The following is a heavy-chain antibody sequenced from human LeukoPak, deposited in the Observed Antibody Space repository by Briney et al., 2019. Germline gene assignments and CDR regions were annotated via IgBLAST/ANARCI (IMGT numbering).Heavy chain of an antibody. CDR3: ARDIVATSGDAFDI. J-gene: IGHJ3*02. CDR2: ISSSSSYI. D-gene: IGHD5-12*01. CDR1: GFTFSSYS. V-gene: IGHV3-21*01. Sequence: GGSLRLSCAASGFTFSSYSMNWVRQAPGKGLEWVSSISSSSSYIYYADSVKGRFTISRDNAKNSLYLQMNNLRAEDTAVYYCARDIVATSGDAFDIWGQGTMVTVSS.